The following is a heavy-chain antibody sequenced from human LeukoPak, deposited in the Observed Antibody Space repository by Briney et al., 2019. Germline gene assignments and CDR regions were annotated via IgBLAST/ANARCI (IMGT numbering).Heavy chain of an antibody. Sequence: GGSLRLPCAASGFTFDDYEMSWVRQAPGKGLEWVSGINWNGGSTGYADSVKGRFTISRDNAKNSLYLQMNSLRAEDTAVYYCARETGVYYFDYWGQGTLVTVSS. D-gene: IGHD2-8*01. CDR3: ARETGVYYFDY. J-gene: IGHJ4*02. CDR2: INWNGGST. V-gene: IGHV3-20*04. CDR1: GFTFDDYE.